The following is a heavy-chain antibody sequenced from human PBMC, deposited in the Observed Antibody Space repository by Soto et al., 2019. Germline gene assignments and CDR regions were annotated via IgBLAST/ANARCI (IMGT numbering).Heavy chain of an antibody. CDR1: GFTFSNYW. CDR3: ARDPDLH. J-gene: IGHJ4*02. Sequence: GGSLRLSCAASGFTFSNYWMTWVRQAPGKGLEWVANIKQGGSEKYYVDSVKGRFTISRDNAKNSLYLQMNNLRVEDTAVYYCARDPDLHWGRGPLVTVSS. CDR2: IKQGGSEK. V-gene: IGHV3-7*01.